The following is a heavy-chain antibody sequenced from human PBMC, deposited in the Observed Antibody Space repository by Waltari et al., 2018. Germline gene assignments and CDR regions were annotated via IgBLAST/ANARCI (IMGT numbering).Heavy chain of an antibody. Sequence: QVQLVESGGGVVQPGGSLRLSCTTSGFTFSTSGMHWVRQAPGKGRQWVAFIPHDGSNRFDEDSVKGRFTISRDNSKNTLYLQMNSLRAEDTAMYYCAKDGDFVVVVAATLHNWGQGTLVTVSS. J-gene: IGHJ4*02. V-gene: IGHV3-30*02. CDR2: IPHDGSNR. CDR3: AKDGDFVVVVAATLHN. CDR1: GFTFSTSG. D-gene: IGHD2-15*01.